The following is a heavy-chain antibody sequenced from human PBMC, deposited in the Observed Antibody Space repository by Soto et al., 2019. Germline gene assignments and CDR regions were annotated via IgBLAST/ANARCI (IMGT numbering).Heavy chain of an antibody. V-gene: IGHV4-59*08. Sequence: QVQLQEPGPGLVKPSETLSLTCTVSGGSISGYYWSWIRQPPGKGLERIGYIYSSGSPNYNPSLKSRVTKSLDTSKNQFSLRLSSVTAADTAVYYCAGSLHPYTSGGDLTFYVWGQGTMVTVSS. CDR3: AGSLHPYTSGGDLTFYV. D-gene: IGHD6-25*01. CDR1: GGSISGYY. CDR2: IYSSGSP. J-gene: IGHJ3*01.